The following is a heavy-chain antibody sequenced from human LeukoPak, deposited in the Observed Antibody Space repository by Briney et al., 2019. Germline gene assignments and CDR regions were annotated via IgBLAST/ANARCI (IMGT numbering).Heavy chain of an antibody. CDR2: IYSGGST. CDR1: GFTVSSNY. D-gene: IGHD5-24*01. Sequence: PGGSLRLSCAASGFTVSSNYMSWVRQAPGKGLEWVSVIYSGGSTYYADSVKGRFTISRDSSKNTLYLQMNSLRAEDTAVYYCARSGDGYNFGYWGQGTLVTVSS. J-gene: IGHJ4*02. V-gene: IGHV3-53*05. CDR3: ARSGDGYNFGY.